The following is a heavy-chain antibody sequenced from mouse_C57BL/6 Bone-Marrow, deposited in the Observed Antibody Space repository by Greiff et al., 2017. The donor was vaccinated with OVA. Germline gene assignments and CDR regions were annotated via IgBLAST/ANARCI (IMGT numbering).Heavy chain of an antibody. J-gene: IGHJ4*01. CDR1: GFSFNTYA. D-gene: IGHD1-1*01. V-gene: IGHV10-1*01. Sequence: EVKVVESGGGLVQPKGSLKLSCAASGFSFNTYAMNWVRQAPGKGLEWVARIRSKSNNYATYYADSVKDRFTISRDDSESMLYLQMNNLKTEDTAMYYCVSFYYYGSPGDYAMDYWGQGTSVTVSS. CDR2: IRSKSNNYAT. CDR3: VSFYYYGSPGDYAMDY.